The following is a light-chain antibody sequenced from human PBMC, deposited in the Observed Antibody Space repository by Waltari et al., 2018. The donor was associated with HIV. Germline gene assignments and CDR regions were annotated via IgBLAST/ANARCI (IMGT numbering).Light chain of an antibody. J-gene: IGLJ1*01. CDR3: CSCPRSGIRYV. CDR2: EVT. CDR1: SSNVGSDDL. Sequence: QSALTQPASVSGSPRQSITIPCTGTSSNVGSDDLVSWYQQHPGEAPKLIIYEVTKRPSGVSNRFSGSKSGNTASLTISGLQAEDEADYYCCSCPRSGIRYVFGTGTKVTVL. V-gene: IGLV2-23*02.